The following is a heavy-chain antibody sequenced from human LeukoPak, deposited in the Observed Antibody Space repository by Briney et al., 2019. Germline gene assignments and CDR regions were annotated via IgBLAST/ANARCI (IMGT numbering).Heavy chain of an antibody. CDR3: ARATDRSLYGMDV. J-gene: IGHJ6*02. D-gene: IGHD1-14*01. V-gene: IGHV3-48*04. Sequence: GGSLRLSCAASGFTFSSYSMNWVRQAPGKGLEWLSYISSSGSTVFDADSAKGRFSISRDNSKNSLFLQMNSLRAEDTAVYYCARATDRSLYGMDVWGQGTTVTVSS. CDR1: GFTFSSYS. CDR2: ISSSGSTV.